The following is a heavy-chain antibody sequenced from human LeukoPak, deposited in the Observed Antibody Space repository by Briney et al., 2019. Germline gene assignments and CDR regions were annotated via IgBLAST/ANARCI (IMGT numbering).Heavy chain of an antibody. CDR1: GFTFDDYA. V-gene: IGHV3-23*01. J-gene: IGHJ5*02. CDR2: ISGSGGST. D-gene: IGHD2-2*01. Sequence: PGRSLRLSCAASGFTFDDYAMHWVRQAPGKGLEWVSAISGSGGSTYYADSVKGRFTISRDNSKNTLYLQMNSLRAEDTAVYYCAKDRGVVVPAAIWFDPWGQGTLVTVSS. CDR3: AKDRGVVVPAAIWFDP.